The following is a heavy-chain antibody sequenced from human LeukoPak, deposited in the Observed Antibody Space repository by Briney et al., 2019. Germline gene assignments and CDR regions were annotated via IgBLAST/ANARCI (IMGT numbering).Heavy chain of an antibody. CDR3: ARVKWFGELLLDY. Sequence: ASVKVSCKASGYTFTSYYMHWVRQAPGQGLEWMGIINPNSGGTNYAQKFQGRVTMTRDTSISTAYMELSRLRSDDTAVYYCARVKWFGELLLDYWGQGTLVTVSS. CDR1: GYTFTSYY. J-gene: IGHJ4*02. D-gene: IGHD3-10*01. CDR2: INPNSGGT. V-gene: IGHV1-2*02.